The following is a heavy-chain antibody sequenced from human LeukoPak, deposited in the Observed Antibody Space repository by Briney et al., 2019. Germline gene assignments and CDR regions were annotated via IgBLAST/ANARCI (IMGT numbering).Heavy chain of an antibody. J-gene: IGHJ5*02. CDR1: GGSISSYY. CDR3: ARAPYYYDRSLGGWFDP. Sequence: SETLSLTCTVSGGSISSYYWSWIRQPPGKGLEWIGYIYYSGSTNYNPSLKSRVTISVGTSKNQFSLKLSSVTAADTAVYYCARAPYYYDRSLGGWFDPWGQEPRVTVSS. CDR2: IYYSGST. V-gene: IGHV4-59*01. D-gene: IGHD3-22*01.